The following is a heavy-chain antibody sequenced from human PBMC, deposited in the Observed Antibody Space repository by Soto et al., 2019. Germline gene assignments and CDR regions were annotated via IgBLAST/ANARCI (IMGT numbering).Heavy chain of an antibody. D-gene: IGHD2-2*01. CDR2: INSDGSST. CDR3: ARVIPAARLEYFDH. V-gene: IGHV3-74*01. CDR1: GFTFSSYW. J-gene: IGHJ4*02. Sequence: GGSLRLSCAASGFTFSSYWMHWVRQAPGKGLVWVSRINSDGSSTSYADSVKGRFTISRDNAKNTLYLQMNSLRAEDTAVYYCARVIPAARLEYFDHWGQGTLVTVSS.